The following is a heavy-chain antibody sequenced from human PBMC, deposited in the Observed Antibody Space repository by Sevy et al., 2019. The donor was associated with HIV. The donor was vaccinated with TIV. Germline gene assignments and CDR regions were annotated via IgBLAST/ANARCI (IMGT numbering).Heavy chain of an antibody. V-gene: IGHV4-39*01. D-gene: IGHD2-21*01. J-gene: IGHJ3*02. CDR3: ARRFPRVRTIQGAFDI. CDR1: GGSISSSSYY. Sequence: SETLSLTCTVSGGSISSSSYYWGWIRQPPGKGLEWIGSIYYSGSTYYNPSLKSRVTISVDTSKNQFSLKLSSVTAADTAVYYCARRFPRVRTIQGAFDIWGQGTMVTVSS. CDR2: IYYSGST.